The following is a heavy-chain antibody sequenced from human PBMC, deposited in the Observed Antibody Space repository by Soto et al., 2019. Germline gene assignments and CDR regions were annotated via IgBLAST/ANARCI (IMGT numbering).Heavy chain of an antibody. CDR2: ISSDGSHE. Sequence: QVQLVESGGGVVQPGRTLRLSCAASGFTFSNYALHWVRQAPGKGLQWVAVISSDGSHENYADSVKGRFTISRDNSKNTLFLHMNSLRPEDTALYYCAKGVVVTAFDDWGQGTLVTVSS. J-gene: IGHJ4*02. D-gene: IGHD2-21*02. CDR1: GFTFSNYA. V-gene: IGHV3-30*18. CDR3: AKGVVVTAFDD.